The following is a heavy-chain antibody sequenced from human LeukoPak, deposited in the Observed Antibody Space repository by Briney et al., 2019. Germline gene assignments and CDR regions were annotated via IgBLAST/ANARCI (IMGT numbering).Heavy chain of an antibody. J-gene: IGHJ4*02. V-gene: IGHV3-23*01. D-gene: IGHD2-15*01. CDR2: ISGSGGST. CDR1: GFTFSSYA. Sequence: PGGSLRLSCAASGFTFSSYAMSWVRQAPGKGLEWVSAISGSGGSTYYADSVKGRFTISRDNSKNTLYLQMNSLRAEDTAVYYCAKDGAVNIVVVVAADREGYWGQGTLVTVSS. CDR3: AKDGAVNIVVVVAADREGY.